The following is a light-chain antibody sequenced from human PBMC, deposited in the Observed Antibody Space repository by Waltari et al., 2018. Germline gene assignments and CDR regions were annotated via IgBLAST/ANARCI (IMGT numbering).Light chain of an antibody. CDR3: QQYYTNPIT. CDR2: WAS. J-gene: IGKJ3*01. CDR1: QSILYKFNSKNY. V-gene: IGKV4-1*01. Sequence: DIVMTQSPDSLAVSLGERAPINCKSGQSILYKFNSKNYLAWYQKKPGQPPKLLISWASIRESGVPDRFSGSGSGTDFALTISSLQAEDVAVYYCQQYYTNPITFGPGTKLEIK.